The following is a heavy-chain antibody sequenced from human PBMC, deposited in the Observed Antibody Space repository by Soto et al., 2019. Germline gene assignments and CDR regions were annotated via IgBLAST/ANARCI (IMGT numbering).Heavy chain of an antibody. J-gene: IGHJ6*02. CDR1: GGTFRTYA. CDR3: AKGAVAGTPTSYYYYGMDV. CDR2: IIPIFGTV. D-gene: IGHD6-19*01. V-gene: IGHV1-69*12. Sequence: QVQLLQSGAEVKKPGSSVRVSCEASGGTFRTYAISWERQAPGQGLEWMGEIIPIFGTVNYAQKFQGRVTITAEESTTTVYMDLRSLRSEDTAVYYCAKGAVAGTPTSYYYYGMDVWGQGTTVTVSS.